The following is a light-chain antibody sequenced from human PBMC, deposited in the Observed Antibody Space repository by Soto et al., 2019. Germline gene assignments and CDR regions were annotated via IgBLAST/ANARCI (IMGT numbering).Light chain of an antibody. CDR3: QQTYSTLKT. J-gene: IGKJ1*01. CDR1: QSIRSY. Sequence: DIQMTQSPSSLSASVGDRVTITCRASQSIRSYLNWYQQKPGKAPKLLIYAASTLESGVPSRFSGSGSGTDFTLTISSLQPEDFATYYCQQTYSTLKTFGQGTKVDIK. CDR2: AAS. V-gene: IGKV1-39*01.